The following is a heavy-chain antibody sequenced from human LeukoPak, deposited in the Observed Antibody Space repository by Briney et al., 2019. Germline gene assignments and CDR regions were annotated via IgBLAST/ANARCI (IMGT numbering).Heavy chain of an antibody. V-gene: IGHV4-31*03. CDR2: IYYSGST. CDR3: ARGLLVDCGGDCYTHYFDY. J-gene: IGHJ4*02. D-gene: IGHD2-21*02. CDR1: GGSISSGGYY. Sequence: SETLSLTCTVSGGSISSGGYYWSWIRQHPGKGLEWIGYIYYSGSTYYNPSLKSRVTKSVDTSKNQFSLKLSSVTAADTAVYYCARGLLVDCGGDCYTHYFDYWGQGTLVTVSS.